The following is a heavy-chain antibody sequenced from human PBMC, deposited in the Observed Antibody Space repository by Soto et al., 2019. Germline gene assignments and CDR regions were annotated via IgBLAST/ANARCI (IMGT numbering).Heavy chain of an antibody. V-gene: IGHV5-10-1*01. Sequence: GESLKISCKGSGYSFTSYLISWVRQMPGKGLEWMGRIDPSDPYTNYSPSFQGHVTISADKSISTAYLQWSSLKASDTAMYYCASSPRGYCSSTSCRELGNYYGMDVWGQGTTVTVSS. CDR3: ASSPRGYCSSTSCRELGNYYGMDV. J-gene: IGHJ6*02. D-gene: IGHD2-2*01. CDR2: IDPSDPYT. CDR1: GYSFTSYL.